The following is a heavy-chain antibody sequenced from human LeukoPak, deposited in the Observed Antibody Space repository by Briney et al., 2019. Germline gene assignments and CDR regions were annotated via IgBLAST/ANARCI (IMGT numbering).Heavy chain of an antibody. J-gene: IGHJ4*02. Sequence: GGSLRLSCAASGFTFSSYAMNWVRQAPGRGLEWVSAISGSDGSTYYADSVKGRFTISRDNSKNTLYLQMNSLRAEDTAVYYCAKSKVVAATMGRFDYWGQGTLVTVSS. V-gene: IGHV3-23*01. CDR3: AKSKVVAATMGRFDY. D-gene: IGHD2-15*01. CDR1: GFTFSSYA. CDR2: ISGSDGST.